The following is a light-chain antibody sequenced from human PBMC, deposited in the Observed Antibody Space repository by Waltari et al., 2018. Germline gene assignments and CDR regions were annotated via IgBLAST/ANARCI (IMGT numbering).Light chain of an antibody. CDR1: SSDVGGYNY. J-gene: IGLJ2*01. CDR2: DVS. V-gene: IGLV2-11*01. Sequence: QSALTQPRSVSGSPGQSVTISCTGTSSDVGGYNYVSWYQQHPGKAPKLMIYDVSKRPSGVPDCCSGSKSGNRAALTSSGLEAEDEADYYCCSYAGSYVVFGGGTKLTVL. CDR3: CSYAGSYVV.